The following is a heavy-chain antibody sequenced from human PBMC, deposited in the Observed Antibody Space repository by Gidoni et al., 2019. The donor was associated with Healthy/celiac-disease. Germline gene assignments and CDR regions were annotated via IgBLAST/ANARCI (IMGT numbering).Heavy chain of an antibody. J-gene: IGHJ2*01. CDR2: IYPGDSDT. V-gene: IGHV5-51*01. CDR3: ARAHWYFDL. Sequence: EVQLVQSGAAVKKPGESLKIPCKGSGYSFTSYWLGWVRQMPGKGLEWMGIIYPGDSDTSYRPPFQGQATTAAAKSISTAYLQWSSLKASDTAMYYCARAHWYFDLWGRGTLVTVSS. CDR1: GYSFTSYW.